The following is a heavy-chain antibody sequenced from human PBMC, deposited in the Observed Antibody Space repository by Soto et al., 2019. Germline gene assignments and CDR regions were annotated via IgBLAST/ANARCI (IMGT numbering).Heavy chain of an antibody. CDR1: GGSISSYY. CDR2: MYHTGNA. V-gene: IGHV4-59*01. J-gene: IGHJ4*02. CDR3: ARDRTSSGYYFDYSLDY. Sequence: SETLSLTCTVSGGSISSYYWSWIRHPPGQGLEYIAYMYHTGNAKYNPSLQSRVTLSVDTSKNQFSLRLASVTAADTAVYYCARDRTSSGYYFDYSLDYWGQGTRVTVSS. D-gene: IGHD3-22*01.